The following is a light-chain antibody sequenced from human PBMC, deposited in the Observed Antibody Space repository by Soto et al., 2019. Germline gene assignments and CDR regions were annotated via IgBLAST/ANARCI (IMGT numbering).Light chain of an antibody. J-gene: IGKJ5*01. CDR2: GAS. V-gene: IGKV3-15*01. Sequence: EIVMTQSPATLSVSPGEGATLSCRASQSVSSKLAWYQQKPGQAPRLLIYGASTRATGIPARFSGSGSGTDFTLTISSLQPEDFATYYCQQSYGTPTFGQGTRLEIK. CDR3: QQSYGTPT. CDR1: QSVSSK.